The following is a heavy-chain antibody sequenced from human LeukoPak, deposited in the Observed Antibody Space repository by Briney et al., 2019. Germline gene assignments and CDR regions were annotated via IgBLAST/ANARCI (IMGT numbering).Heavy chain of an antibody. Sequence: SATLSLTCTVSGGSISVSSHYWGWIRQPPGKGLAWISSIYYSGNTYYNPSLKSRVTISVDTSKNQFSLKLSSVTAADTAVYYCATSPYYYGSGSGYWGQGTLVTVSS. V-gene: IGHV4-39*07. CDR3: ATSPYYYGSGSGY. CDR1: GGSISVSSHY. J-gene: IGHJ4*02. D-gene: IGHD3-10*01. CDR2: IYYSGNT.